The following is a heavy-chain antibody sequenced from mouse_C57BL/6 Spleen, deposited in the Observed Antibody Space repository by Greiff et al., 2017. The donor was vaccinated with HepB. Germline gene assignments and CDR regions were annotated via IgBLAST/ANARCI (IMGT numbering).Heavy chain of an antibody. CDR2: ISYDGSN. J-gene: IGHJ2*01. D-gene: IGHD4-1*01. Sequence: DVQLQESGPGLVKPSQSLSLTCSVTGYSITSGYYWNWIRQFPGNKLEWMGYISYDGSNNYNPSLKNRISITRDTSKNQFFLKLNSVTTEDTATYYSAREFNWDFDYWGQGTTLTVSS. CDR1: GYSITSGYY. V-gene: IGHV3-6*01. CDR3: AREFNWDFDY.